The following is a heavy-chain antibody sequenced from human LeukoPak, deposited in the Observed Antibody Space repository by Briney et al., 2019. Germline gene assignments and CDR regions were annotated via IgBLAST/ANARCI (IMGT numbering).Heavy chain of an antibody. Sequence: GGSLRLSCAASGFILSNYWMHWVRQAPGKGPVWVSRINSDGSNTRYAGSVKGRFTISRDNAKNTLYLQMNSLRDEDTAVYYCAREDYCSGGSCLENWFDPWGQGTLVTVSS. CDR1: GFILSNYW. CDR3: AREDYCSGGSCLENWFDP. V-gene: IGHV3-74*01. J-gene: IGHJ5*02. CDR2: INSDGSNT. D-gene: IGHD2-15*01.